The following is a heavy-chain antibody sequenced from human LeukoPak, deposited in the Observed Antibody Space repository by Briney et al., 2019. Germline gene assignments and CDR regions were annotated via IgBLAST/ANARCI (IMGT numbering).Heavy chain of an antibody. D-gene: IGHD3-10*01. Sequence: SETLSLTCTVSGGSISSGSYYWSWIRQPAGKGLEWIGRIYTSGSTNYNPSLKRRVTISVDTSKNQFSLKLSSVTAADTAVYYCARETGSGSYYKGGLFDYWGQGTLVTVSS. V-gene: IGHV4-61*02. CDR3: ARETGSGSYYKGGLFDY. J-gene: IGHJ4*02. CDR2: IYTSGST. CDR1: GGSISSGSYY.